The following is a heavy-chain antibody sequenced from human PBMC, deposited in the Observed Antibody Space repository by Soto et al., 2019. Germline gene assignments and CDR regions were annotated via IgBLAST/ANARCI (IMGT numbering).Heavy chain of an antibody. D-gene: IGHD6-19*01. CDR1: GYTFTSYG. CDR2: INTKSGGT. J-gene: IGHJ3*02. V-gene: IGHV1-2*04. Sequence: GASVKVSCKASGYTFTSYGISWVRQAPGQGPEWMGWINTKSGGTNYAQNFKGWVTMTRDTSISTAYMELSGLRSDDTAVYYCARPRDVAVAGDSFDIWGQGTMVTVSS. CDR3: ARPRDVAVAGDSFDI.